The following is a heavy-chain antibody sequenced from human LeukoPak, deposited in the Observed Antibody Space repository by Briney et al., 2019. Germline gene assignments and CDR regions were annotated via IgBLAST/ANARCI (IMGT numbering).Heavy chain of an antibody. V-gene: IGHV4-34*01. CDR2: INHSGST. CDR1: GGSFSGYY. D-gene: IGHD2-2*02. CDR3: ARGYCSSTSCYTGDSSSWHPFDY. J-gene: IGHJ4*02. Sequence: SETLSLTCAGYGGSFSGYYWSWIRQPPGKGLEWIGEINHSGSTNYNPSLKSRVTISVDTSKNQFSLKLSSVTAADTAVYYCARGYCSSTSCYTGDSSSWHPFDYWGQGTLVTVSS.